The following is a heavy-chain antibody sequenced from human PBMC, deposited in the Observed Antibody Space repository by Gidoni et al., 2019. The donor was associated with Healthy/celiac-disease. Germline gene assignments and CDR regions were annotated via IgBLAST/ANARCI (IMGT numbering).Heavy chain of an antibody. Sequence: EVQLLESGGGLVQPGGSLRLSCAASGFTFSSYAMSWVRQAPGKGLEWVSAISGRGGSTYYADSVKGRFTIYRDNSKNTLYLQMNSLRAEDTAVYYCAKEWGYSSGWTDYWGQGTLVTVSS. CDR2: ISGRGGST. J-gene: IGHJ4*02. D-gene: IGHD6-19*01. V-gene: IGHV3-23*01. CDR1: GFTFSSYA. CDR3: AKEWGYSSGWTDY.